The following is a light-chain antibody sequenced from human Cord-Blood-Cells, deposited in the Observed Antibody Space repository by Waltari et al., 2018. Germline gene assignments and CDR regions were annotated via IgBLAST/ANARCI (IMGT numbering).Light chain of an antibody. CDR1: QSVSSN. J-gene: IGKJ1*01. CDR3: QQYNNWPRT. Sequence: EIVMTQSPSTLSVSPGERATLSCRASQSVSSNLAWYQQNPGQAPRLLIHGASTRATGIPARFSGSGSGTEFTLTISSLQSEDFAVYYCQQYNNWPRTFGQGTKVEIK. CDR2: GAS. V-gene: IGKV3-15*01.